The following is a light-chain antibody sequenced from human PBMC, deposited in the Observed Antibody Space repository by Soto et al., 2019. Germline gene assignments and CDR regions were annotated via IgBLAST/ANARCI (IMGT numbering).Light chain of an antibody. V-gene: IGKV3-20*01. CDR3: QHYSHSPQFT. J-gene: IGKJ3*01. Sequence: ELVLTQSPGTLSLSPGERATLSCRASQSVRNNYLAWYQQRPGQAPRLLIYGASQRATGIPDRFSGSGSGTDFTLTICRLEPEDFVVYYCQHYSHSPQFTSGLGPKWISN. CDR2: GAS. CDR1: QSVRNNY.